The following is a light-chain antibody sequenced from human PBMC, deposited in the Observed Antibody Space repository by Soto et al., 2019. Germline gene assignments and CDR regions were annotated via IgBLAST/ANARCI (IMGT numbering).Light chain of an antibody. CDR3: QHYGYPQWT. V-gene: IGKV3-20*01. CDR1: QSGRDMY. Sequence: EIVLTQSPGTLSLSPGERTTLSCRASQSGRDMYLAWYQQKPGPPPRLLIYGVSSRAYGIPDRFSGSGSGTDFTLTISRLEPEDFAVYYCQHYGYPQWTFGQGTKVDIK. J-gene: IGKJ1*01. CDR2: GVS.